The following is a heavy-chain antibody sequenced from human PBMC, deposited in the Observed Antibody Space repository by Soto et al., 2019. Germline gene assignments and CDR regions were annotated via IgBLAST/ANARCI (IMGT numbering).Heavy chain of an antibody. J-gene: IGHJ3*02. CDR1: GFTFSDHY. CDR2: TRNKANSYTT. Sequence: EVQLVESGGGLVQPGGSLRLSCAASGFTFSDHYMDWVRQAPGKGLEWVGRTRNKANSYTTEYAASVKGRFTISRDDSKNSLYLQMNSLKTEDTAVYYCIGLYAFDIWGQGTMVTVSS. D-gene: IGHD3-3*01. CDR3: IGLYAFDI. V-gene: IGHV3-72*01.